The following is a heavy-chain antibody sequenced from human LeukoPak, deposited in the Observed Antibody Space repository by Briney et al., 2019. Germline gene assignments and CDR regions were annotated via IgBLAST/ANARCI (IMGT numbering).Heavy chain of an antibody. J-gene: IGHJ4*02. Sequence: GGSLRLPCAASGFTFSSYAMTWVRQAPGKGLEWVSFISSSSSYIYYADSVRGRFTISRDNAKNSLHLQMNSPRVEDTAVYYCARDLGYGTFDYWGQGTLVTVSS. V-gene: IGHV3-21*01. CDR3: ARDLGYGTFDY. CDR1: GFTFSSYA. D-gene: IGHD4-17*01. CDR2: ISSSSSYI.